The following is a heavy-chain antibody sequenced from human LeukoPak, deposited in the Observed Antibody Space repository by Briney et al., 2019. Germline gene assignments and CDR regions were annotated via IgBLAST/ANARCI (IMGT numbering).Heavy chain of an antibody. CDR2: ITSVSSYT. J-gene: IGHJ4*02. Sequence: GGSLRLSCAASGFTFSDSDYYLSWIRQAPGKGLEWVSDITSVSSYTKYADSMKGRFTISRDNAENSLYLQMNSLRADDTAVYYCARGNPGPDYWGQGTLVTVSS. CDR1: GFTFSDSDYY. D-gene: IGHD1-14*01. CDR3: ARGNPGPDY. V-gene: IGHV3-11*06.